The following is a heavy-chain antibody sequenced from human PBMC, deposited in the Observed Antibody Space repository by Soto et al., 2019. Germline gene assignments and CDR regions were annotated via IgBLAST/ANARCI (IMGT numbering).Heavy chain of an antibody. CDR3: AIGQFSFASAFDH. Sequence: EVQLVESGGALVKPGGSLRLSCAASQFSFGSYMMHWVRQAPGKGLEWVSSISSSGSDMYYADSVKGRFTVSRDIAMNSLILQMNSLRAEDTAVYHCAIGQFSFASAFDHWGQGTLVTVSS. J-gene: IGHJ4*02. D-gene: IGHD2-2*01. CDR1: QFSFGSYM. CDR2: ISSSGSDM. V-gene: IGHV3-21*01.